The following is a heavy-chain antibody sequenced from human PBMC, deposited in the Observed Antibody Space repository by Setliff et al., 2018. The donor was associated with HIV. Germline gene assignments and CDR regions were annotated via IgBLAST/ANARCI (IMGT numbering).Heavy chain of an antibody. CDR1: GGSIRSSDNY. D-gene: IGHD6-19*01. J-gene: IGHJ4*02. V-gene: IGHV4-39*01. CDR2: FHYSGST. CDR3: ARKPGIAVAGYFDY. Sequence: SETLSLTCTVSGGSIRSSDNYWSWIRQPPGKGLEWIGSFHYSGSTSYNPSLRSRVTIYVDTSKNQFSLKLSSVTAADTAVYYCARKPGIAVAGYFDYWGQGTRGTVSA.